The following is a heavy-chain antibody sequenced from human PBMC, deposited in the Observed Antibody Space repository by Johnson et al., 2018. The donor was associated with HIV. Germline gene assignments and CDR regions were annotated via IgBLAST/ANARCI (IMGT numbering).Heavy chain of an antibody. J-gene: IGHJ3*01. Sequence: QVQLVESGGGVVQPGGSLRLSCAASGFTFSSYGMHWVRQAPGMGLEWVAVIYSGGSSFYADSVQGRFTISTDNFKNTVFLHMNTLRAEDTAVYFCAVDLGGNDAVDVWGQGTTVIVS. CDR1: GFTFSSYG. V-gene: IGHV3-NL1*01. CDR2: IYSGGSS. D-gene: IGHD3-3*01. CDR3: AVDLGGNDAVDV.